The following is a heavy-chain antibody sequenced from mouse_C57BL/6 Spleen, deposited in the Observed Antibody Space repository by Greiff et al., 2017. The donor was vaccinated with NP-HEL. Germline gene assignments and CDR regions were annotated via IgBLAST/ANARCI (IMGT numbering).Heavy chain of an antibody. D-gene: IGHD1-1*01. CDR3: ARRPSLLLKRDYYSMDY. V-gene: IGHV1-9*01. J-gene: IGHJ4*01. Sequence: VQLQESGAELMKPGASVKLSCKATGYTFTGYWIEWVKQRPGHGLEWIGEILPGSGSTNYNEKFKGKATFTADTTSNTAYMQLSSLTTEDSAISYCARRPSLLLKRDYYSMDYWGQGTSVTVSS. CDR1: GYTFTGYW. CDR2: ILPGSGST.